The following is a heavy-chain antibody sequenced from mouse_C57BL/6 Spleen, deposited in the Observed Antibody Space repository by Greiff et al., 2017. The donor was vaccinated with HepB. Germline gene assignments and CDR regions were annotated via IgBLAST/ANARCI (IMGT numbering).Heavy chain of an antibody. CDR3: ASKLGRGYFDV. D-gene: IGHD4-1*01. V-gene: IGHV2-2*01. J-gene: IGHJ1*03. CDR1: GFSLTSYG. CDR2: IWSGGST. Sequence: VQLQQSGPGLVQPSQSLSITCTVSGFSLTSYGVHWVRQSPGKGLEWLGVIWSGGSTDYNAAFISRLSISKDNSKSQVFFKMNSLQADDTAIYYCASKLGRGYFDVWGTGTTVTVSS.